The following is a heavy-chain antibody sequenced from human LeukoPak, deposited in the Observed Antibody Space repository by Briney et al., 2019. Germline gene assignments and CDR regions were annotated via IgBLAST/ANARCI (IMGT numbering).Heavy chain of an antibody. CDR1: GFTFSIYS. V-gene: IGHV3-48*04. J-gene: IGHJ4*02. CDR2: ISGSSSTI. Sequence: GGSLRLSCAVSGFTFSIYSMNWVRQAPGKGLEWVSYISGSSSTIYYADSVKGRFTISRDNAKDSLYLQMNSLRAEDTAVYYCARELPPDYWGQGTLVTVSS. CDR3: ARELPPDY.